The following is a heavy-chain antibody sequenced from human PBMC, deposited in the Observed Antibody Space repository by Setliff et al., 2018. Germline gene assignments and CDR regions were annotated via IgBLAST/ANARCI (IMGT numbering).Heavy chain of an antibody. J-gene: IGHJ4*02. V-gene: IGHV1-18*01. D-gene: IGHD2-15*01. Sequence: AASVKVSCKASGYTFTSYAFSWVRQAPGQGLEWMGWISAYNGNTNYAQKLQGRVTMTTDTSTSTAYMELRSLRSDDTAVYYCARDLVGYCSGGSCYDWDYWGQGTLVTVSS. CDR3: ARDLVGYCSGGSCYDWDY. CDR1: GYTFTSYA. CDR2: ISAYNGNT.